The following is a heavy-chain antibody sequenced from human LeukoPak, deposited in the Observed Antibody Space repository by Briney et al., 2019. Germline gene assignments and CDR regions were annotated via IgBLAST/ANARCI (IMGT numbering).Heavy chain of an antibody. CDR3: WVGGYDAGSFYYYGLDV. Sequence: GGSLRLSCAASGFTFSSFAIHWVRQSPGKGLEWVAVISYDGGNKYYADSVKGRFTISRDNSKNTLYLQMNSLRAEDTAVYYCWVGGYDAGSFYYYGLDVWGQGTTVTVSS. CDR2: ISYDGGNK. D-gene: IGHD3-16*01. J-gene: IGHJ6*02. CDR1: GFTFSSFA. V-gene: IGHV3-30-3*01.